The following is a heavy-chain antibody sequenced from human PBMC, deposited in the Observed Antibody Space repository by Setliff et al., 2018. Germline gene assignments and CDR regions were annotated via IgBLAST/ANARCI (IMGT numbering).Heavy chain of an antibody. CDR2: IYYNGRS. Sequence: SETLSLTCTVSGGSISNYYWSWIRQSPGKGLEWICFIYYNGRSDHNPSFQSRVTMSVDRSKNQFSLNLRAMTAADTAVYYCAREGGGSGWTPDSWGQGTLVTVSS. CDR1: GGSISNYY. V-gene: IGHV4-59*01. CDR3: AREGGGSGWTPDS. J-gene: IGHJ4*02. D-gene: IGHD6-19*01.